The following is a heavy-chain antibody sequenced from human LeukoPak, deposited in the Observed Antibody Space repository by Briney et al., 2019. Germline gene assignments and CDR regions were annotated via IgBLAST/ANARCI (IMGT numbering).Heavy chain of an antibody. J-gene: IGHJ4*02. V-gene: IGHV3-21*01. CDR1: GFTFSSYA. CDR3: ARVGRDDY. CDR2: ISSSSTYI. Sequence: PGGSLRLSCAASGFTFSSYAMSWVRQAPGKGLEWVSSISSSSTYIYYADSVEGRFTISRDNAKNSLYLQMNSLRAEDTAVYYCARVGRDDYWGQGTLVTVSS.